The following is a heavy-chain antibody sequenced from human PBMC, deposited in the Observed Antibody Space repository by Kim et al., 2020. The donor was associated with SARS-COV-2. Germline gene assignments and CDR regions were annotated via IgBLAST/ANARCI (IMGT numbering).Heavy chain of an antibody. J-gene: IGHJ4*02. V-gene: IGHV3-53*01. CDR3: AREGYYDRSGYYRDY. Sequence: SVQGRFTISRDNSKNTLYLQMNSLRAADTAVYYCAREGYYDRSGYYRDYSGQGTLVTVSS. D-gene: IGHD3-22*01.